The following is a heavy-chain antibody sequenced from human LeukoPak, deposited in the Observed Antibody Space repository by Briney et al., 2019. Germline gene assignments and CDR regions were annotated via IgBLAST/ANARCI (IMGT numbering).Heavy chain of an antibody. CDR2: ISASGGTT. J-gene: IGHJ4*02. CDR1: GFTFSSHA. V-gene: IGHV3-23*01. D-gene: IGHD6-6*01. Sequence: GGSLRLSCAASGFTFSSHAMSWARQAPGKGLEWVSAISASGGTTYYADSVKGRFTISRDNSKNTLYLGMNSLRAEDTAIYYCAKGYSSSSSFDYWGQGTLVTVSS. CDR3: AKGYSSSSSFDY.